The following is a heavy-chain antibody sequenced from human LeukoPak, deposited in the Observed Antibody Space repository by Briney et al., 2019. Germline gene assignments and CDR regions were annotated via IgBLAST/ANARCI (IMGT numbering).Heavy chain of an antibody. Sequence: GGSLRLSCTASGFTFSNFWMGLVRQAPGKGLEWVANIKQDETEKFYLGSVKGRFTISRDNAKNSLYLQMNSLRVEDTALYYCARAGYYDSSGYYGFDYWGQGTLVTVSS. CDR2: IKQDETEK. J-gene: IGHJ4*02. D-gene: IGHD3-22*01. V-gene: IGHV3-7*03. CDR3: ARAGYYDSSGYYGFDY. CDR1: GFTFSNFW.